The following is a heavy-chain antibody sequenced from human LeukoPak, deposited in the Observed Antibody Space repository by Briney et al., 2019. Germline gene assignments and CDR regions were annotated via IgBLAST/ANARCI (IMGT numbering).Heavy chain of an antibody. J-gene: IGHJ4*02. CDR3: ARGPNYYDSSGFHYRD. Sequence: ASVKVSCKASGYTFTAYYMHWVRQAPGQGLEWMGWINPNSGDTKIAQKFQGRVIMTRDTSISTAYMELSSLRSDDTAVLYCARGPNYYDSSGFHYRDWGQGTLVTVSS. D-gene: IGHD3-22*01. V-gene: IGHV1-2*02. CDR1: GYTFTAYY. CDR2: INPNSGDT.